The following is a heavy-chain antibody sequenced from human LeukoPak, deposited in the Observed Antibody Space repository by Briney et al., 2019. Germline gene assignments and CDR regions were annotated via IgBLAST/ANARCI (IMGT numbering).Heavy chain of an antibody. J-gene: IGHJ6*03. CDR1: GAPISSYY. D-gene: IGHD6-19*01. CDR3: ARDRGSSGPDYYYYYMDV. CDR2: IYYSGST. Sequence: SETLSLSCTVSGAPISSYYWAWIRQPPGKGLEWIGYIYYSGSTSYNPSLKSRVTISVDKSKNQFSLKLSSVTAADTAVYYCARDRGSSGPDYYYYYMDVWGKGTTVTVSS. V-gene: IGHV4-59*12.